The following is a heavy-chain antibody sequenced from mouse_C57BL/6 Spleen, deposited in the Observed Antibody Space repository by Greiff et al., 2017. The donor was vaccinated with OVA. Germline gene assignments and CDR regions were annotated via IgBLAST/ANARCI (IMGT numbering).Heavy chain of an antibody. J-gene: IGHJ3*01. Sequence: QVQLQQSGPELVKPGASVKISCKASGYAFSSSWMNWVKQRPGKGLEWIGRIYPGDGDTNYNGKFKGKATLTADKSSSTAYMQLSSLTSEDSAVYFCARRDYGSSPPGFAYWGQGTLVTVSA. CDR1: GYAFSSSW. V-gene: IGHV1-82*01. CDR2: IYPGDGDT. CDR3: ARRDYGSSPPGFAY. D-gene: IGHD1-1*01.